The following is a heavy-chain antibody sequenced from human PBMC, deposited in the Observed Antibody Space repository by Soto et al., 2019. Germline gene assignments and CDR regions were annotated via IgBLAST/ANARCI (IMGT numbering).Heavy chain of an antibody. CDR1: GYTFTGYY. Sequence: ASVKVSCKASGYTFTGYYMHWVRQAPGQGLEWMGWINPNSGGTNYAQKFQGWVTMTRDTSISTAYMELSRLRSDDTAVYYCAGDNGGPEFGGVIVTYYFDYWGQGTLVTVSS. D-gene: IGHD3-16*02. J-gene: IGHJ4*02. V-gene: IGHV1-2*04. CDR3: AGDNGGPEFGGVIVTYYFDY. CDR2: INPNSGGT.